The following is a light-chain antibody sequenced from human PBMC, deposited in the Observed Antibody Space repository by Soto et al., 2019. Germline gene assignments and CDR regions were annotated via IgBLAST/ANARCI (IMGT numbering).Light chain of an antibody. J-gene: IGLJ2*01. CDR2: SNN. CDR3: AAWDDSLNGVI. CDR1: SSNIGSNS. V-gene: IGLV1-44*01. Sequence: QSAVTQPPSASGTPGQRVTISCSGSSSNIGSNSVNWYQHLPGTAPKLLIYSNNQRPSGVPDRLSGSKSGTSASLAISGLQSEDEADYYCAAWDDSLNGVIFGGGTKLTFL.